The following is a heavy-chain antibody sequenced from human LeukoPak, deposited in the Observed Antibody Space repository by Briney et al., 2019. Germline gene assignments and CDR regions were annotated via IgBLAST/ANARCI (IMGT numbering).Heavy chain of an antibody. Sequence: PSETLSLTCTVSGGSISSYYWSWIRQPPGKGLEWIGYIYYSGSTNYNPSLKSRVTISVDTSKNQFSLKLSSVTAADTAVYYCARAYYYDSSGYGGGRLSSFDYWGQGTLVTVSS. CDR3: ARAYYYDSSGYGGGRLSSFDY. V-gene: IGHV4-59*01. CDR1: GGSISSYY. J-gene: IGHJ4*02. CDR2: IYYSGST. D-gene: IGHD3-22*01.